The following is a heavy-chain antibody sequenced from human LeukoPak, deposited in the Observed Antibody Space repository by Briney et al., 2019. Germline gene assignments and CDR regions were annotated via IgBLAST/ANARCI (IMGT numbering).Heavy chain of an antibody. CDR2: IHYSGTT. Sequence: SETLSLTCTVSGGSISSNAYYWGWIRQPPGKGLEWVAAIHYSGTTYYSPSLESRVTTSVDTSTNQFSLKLSSVTAADTAVYYCARDLGGGSFDYWGQGILVTVSS. CDR1: GGSISSNAYY. CDR3: ARDLGGGSFDY. J-gene: IGHJ4*02. V-gene: IGHV4-39*02. D-gene: IGHD2-15*01.